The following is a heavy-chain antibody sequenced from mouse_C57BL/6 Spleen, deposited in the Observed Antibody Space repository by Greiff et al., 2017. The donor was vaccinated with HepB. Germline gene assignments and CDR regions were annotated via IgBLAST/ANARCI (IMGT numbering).Heavy chain of an antibody. J-gene: IGHJ3*01. V-gene: IGHV3-1*01. Sequence: EVQLQESGPGMVKPSQSLSLTCTVTGYSITSGYDWHWIRHFPGNKLEWMGYISYSGSTNYNPSLKSRISITHDTSKNHFFLKLNSVTTEDTATYYCARERDYDGFAYWGQGTLVTVSA. D-gene: IGHD2-4*01. CDR1: GYSITSGYD. CDR3: ARERDYDGFAY. CDR2: ISYSGST.